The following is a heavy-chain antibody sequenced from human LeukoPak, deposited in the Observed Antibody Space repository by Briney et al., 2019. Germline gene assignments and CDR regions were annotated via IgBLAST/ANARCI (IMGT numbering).Heavy chain of an antibody. CDR3: ARVYTSDAFDI. J-gene: IGHJ3*02. V-gene: IGHV3-21*01. CDR1: GFTFSSYS. CDR2: ISSSSSYV. Sequence: GGSLRLSCAASGFTFSSYSMNWVRQAPGKGLEWVSSISSSSSYVYYADSVKGRFTISRDNAKNSLYLQMNSLRAEDTAVYYCARVYTSDAFDIWGQGTMVTVSS. D-gene: IGHD2-2*02.